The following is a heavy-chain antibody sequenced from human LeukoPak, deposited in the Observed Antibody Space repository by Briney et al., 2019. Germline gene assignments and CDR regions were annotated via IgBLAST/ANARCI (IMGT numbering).Heavy chain of an antibody. CDR2: ISWNSGSI. CDR1: GFTFDDYA. J-gene: IGHJ3*02. Sequence: PGWSLRLSCAASGFTFDDYAMHWVRQAPGKGLEWVSGISWNSGSIGYADSVKGRFTISRDNAKNSLYLQMNSLRAEDTALYYCAKTGPGVDAFDIWGQGTMVTVSS. D-gene: IGHD3-10*01. V-gene: IGHV3-9*01. CDR3: AKTGPGVDAFDI.